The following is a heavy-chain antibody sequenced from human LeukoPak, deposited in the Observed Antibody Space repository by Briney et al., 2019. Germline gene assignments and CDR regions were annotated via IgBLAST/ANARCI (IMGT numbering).Heavy chain of an antibody. Sequence: SETLSLTCTVSGYSISSGYYWGWIRQPPGKGLEWIGSIYHSGSTFYNPSLKSRVTISVDTSKNQFSLKLNSVTAADTAVYYCAKSNGYGLVDIWGQGTMVTVSS. D-gene: IGHD3-10*01. CDR3: AKSNGYGLVDI. J-gene: IGHJ3*02. CDR1: GYSISSGYY. CDR2: IYHSGST. V-gene: IGHV4-38-2*02.